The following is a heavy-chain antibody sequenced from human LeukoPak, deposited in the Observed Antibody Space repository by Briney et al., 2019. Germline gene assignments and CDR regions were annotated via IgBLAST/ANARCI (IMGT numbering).Heavy chain of an antibody. CDR2: FDPEDGET. CDR3: ATFAMVRGTYYFDY. V-gene: IGHV1-24*01. Sequence: ASVKVSCKVSGYTLTELSMHWVQQAPGKGLEWMGGFDPEDGETIYAQKFQGRVTMTEDTSTDTAYMELSSLRSEDTAVYYCATFAMVRGTYYFDYWGQGTLATVSS. D-gene: IGHD3-10*01. J-gene: IGHJ4*02. CDR1: GYTLTELS.